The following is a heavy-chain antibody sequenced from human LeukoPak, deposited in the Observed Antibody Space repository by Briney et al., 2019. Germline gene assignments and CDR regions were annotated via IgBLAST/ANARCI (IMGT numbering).Heavy chain of an antibody. V-gene: IGHV3-66*02. CDR2: VHRDGSI. J-gene: IGHJ4*02. CDR3: ARDSGSASWAYS. CDR1: EISVSENY. D-gene: IGHD2-15*01. Sequence: GGSLRLSCAASEISVSENYMSWVRQAPGKGLERVCVVHRDGSIEYADSVKGRFTISRDIAENTLSLQMNSLRVEDTAVYYCARDSGSASWAYSWGQGTLVTVSS.